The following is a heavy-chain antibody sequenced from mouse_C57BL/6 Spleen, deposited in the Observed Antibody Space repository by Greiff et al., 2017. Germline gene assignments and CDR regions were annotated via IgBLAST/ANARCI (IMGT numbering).Heavy chain of an antibody. CDR1: GYTFTSYW. J-gene: IGHJ2*01. V-gene: IGHV1-52*01. D-gene: IGHD1-1*01. Sequence: QVQLQQPGAELVRPGSSVKLSCKASGYTFTSYWMHWVKQRPIQGLEWIGNIDPSDSETHYNQKFKDKATLTVDTSSSTAYMQLSSLTSEDSAVYYGAFYYYGSSYENDVDYWGQGTTLTVSS. CDR2: IDPSDSET. CDR3: AFYYYGSSYENDVDY.